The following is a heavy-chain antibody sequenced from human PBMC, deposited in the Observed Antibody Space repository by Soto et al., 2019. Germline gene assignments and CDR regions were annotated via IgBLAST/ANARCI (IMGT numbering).Heavy chain of an antibody. J-gene: IGHJ4*02. CDR2: VFHTGNT. Sequence: QVQMQESGPGLVKPSGTLSLTCAVSGDSISSCVWWTWVRQPPGKGLEWIGEVFHTGNTNYNPSLKSRDTMSGDKSTNEFSLKMTSVSAADTAIYYCARKAWVRFHYWGQGALVTVYS. D-gene: IGHD7-27*01. CDR1: GDSISSCVW. V-gene: IGHV4-4*02. CDR3: ARKAWVRFHY.